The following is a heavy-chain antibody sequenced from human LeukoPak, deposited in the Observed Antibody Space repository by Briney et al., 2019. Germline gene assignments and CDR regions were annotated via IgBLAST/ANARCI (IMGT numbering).Heavy chain of an antibody. J-gene: IGHJ4*02. CDR2: IYYSGST. CDR1: GGSISSSSYY. Sequence: SETLSLTCTVSGGSISSSSYYWGRIRQPPGKGLEWIGSIYYSGSTYYNPSLKSRVTISVDTSENQFSLKLSSVTAADTAVYYCARLGLWFGELGPTYYFDYWGQGTLVTVSS. V-gene: IGHV4-39*01. D-gene: IGHD3-10*01. CDR3: ARLGLWFGELGPTYYFDY.